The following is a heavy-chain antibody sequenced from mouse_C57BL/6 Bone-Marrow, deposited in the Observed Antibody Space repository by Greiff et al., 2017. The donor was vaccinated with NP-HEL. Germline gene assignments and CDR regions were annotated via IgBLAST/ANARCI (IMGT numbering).Heavy chain of an antibody. CDR1: GFNIKDDY. D-gene: IGHD1-1*01. CDR2: IDPENGDT. V-gene: IGHV14-4*01. CDR3: TTWGYYYGSSIAY. J-gene: IGHJ3*01. Sequence: VQLQQSGAELVRPGASVKLSCTASGFNIKDDYMHWVKQRPEQGLEWIGWIDPENGDTEYASKFQGKATITADTSSKTAYLQLSSLTSEDTAVYYCTTWGYYYGSSIAYWGQGTLVTVSA.